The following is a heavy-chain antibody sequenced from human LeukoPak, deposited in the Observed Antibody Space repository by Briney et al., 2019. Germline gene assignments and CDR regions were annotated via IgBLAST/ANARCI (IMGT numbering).Heavy chain of an antibody. CDR1: GYTFTSYD. D-gene: IGHD4-23*01. CDR2: MNPNSGNT. Sequence: ASVKVSCKASGYTFTSYDINWVRQATGQGLEWMGWMNPNSGNTGYAQKFQGRVTMTRNTSISTAYMELSSLRSEDTAVYYCATSPGVTRASDIWGQGTMVTVSS. V-gene: IGHV1-8*01. CDR3: ATSPGVTRASDI. J-gene: IGHJ3*02.